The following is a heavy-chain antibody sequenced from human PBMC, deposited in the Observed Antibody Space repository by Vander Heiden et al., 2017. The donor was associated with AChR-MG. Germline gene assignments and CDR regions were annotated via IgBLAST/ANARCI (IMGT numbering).Heavy chain of an antibody. CDR1: GGSISSSSYY. CDR2: IYYSGST. J-gene: IGHJ3*02. Sequence: QLQLQESGPGLVKPSETLSLTCTVSGGSISSSSYYWGWIRQPPGKGLEWIGSIYYSGSTYYNPSLKSRVTISVDTSKNQFSLKLSSVTAADTAVYYCARLTMGRGVGDAFDIWGQGTMVTVSS. V-gene: IGHV4-39*01. CDR3: ARLTMGRGVGDAFDI. D-gene: IGHD3-10*01.